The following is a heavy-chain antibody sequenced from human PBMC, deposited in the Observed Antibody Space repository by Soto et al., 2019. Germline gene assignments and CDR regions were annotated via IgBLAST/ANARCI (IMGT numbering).Heavy chain of an antibody. CDR2: IYYSGST. V-gene: IGHV4-28*01. Sequence: SETLSLPCAVSGYSISSSNWWGWIRQPPGKGLEWIGYIYYSGSTYYNPSLRSRVTMSVDTSKNQFSLKLSSVTAVDTAVYYCACLNYGLRASDIWGQGTMVTVSS. D-gene: IGHD2-21*01. J-gene: IGHJ3*02. CDR3: ACLNYGLRASDI. CDR1: GYSISSSNW.